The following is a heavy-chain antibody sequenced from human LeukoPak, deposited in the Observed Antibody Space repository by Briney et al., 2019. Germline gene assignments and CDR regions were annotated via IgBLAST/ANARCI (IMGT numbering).Heavy chain of an antibody. D-gene: IGHD6-19*01. CDR1: GGSISSSSYY. J-gene: IGHJ4*02. Sequence: SETLSLTCTVSGGSISSSSYYWGWIRQPPGKGLEWIGSIYYSGSTYYNPSLKSRVTISVDTSKNQFSLKLSSVTAADTAVYYCARGSSGWYYFDYWGQGTLVTVSS. V-gene: IGHV4-39*07. CDR2: IYYSGST. CDR3: ARGSSGWYYFDY.